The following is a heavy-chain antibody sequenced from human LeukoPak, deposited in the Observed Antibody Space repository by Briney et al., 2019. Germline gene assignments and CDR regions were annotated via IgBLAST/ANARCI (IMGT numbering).Heavy chain of an antibody. Sequence: GGSLRLSCAASGFSFTSYAMSWVRQAPGKGLEWVSVIYGSGGTTYYADSVKGRSTISRDNSKNTLYLQMNSLRAEDTAVYYCARDGEVVESGAFDIWGQGTMVTVSS. CDR2: IYGSGGTT. J-gene: IGHJ3*02. V-gene: IGHV3-23*01. D-gene: IGHD3-22*01. CDR3: ARDGEVVESGAFDI. CDR1: GFSFTSYA.